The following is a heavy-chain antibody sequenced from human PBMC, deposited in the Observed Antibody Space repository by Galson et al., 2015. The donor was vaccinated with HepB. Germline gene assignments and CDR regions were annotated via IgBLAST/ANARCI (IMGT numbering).Heavy chain of an antibody. CDR1: GFTLSSYG. Sequence: SLRLSCAGSGFTLSSYGMNWVRQAPGKGLEWISYISTNNTPIYYAASVRGRFTISRDNGKNSLFLQMTSLRNEDTAVYYCARDFRPCRGTSCYIGDYYHYGMGAWGQGTTVIVSS. CDR3: ARDFRPCRGTSCYIGDYYHYGMGA. J-gene: IGHJ6*02. D-gene: IGHD2-8*01. V-gene: IGHV3-48*02. CDR2: ISTNNTPI.